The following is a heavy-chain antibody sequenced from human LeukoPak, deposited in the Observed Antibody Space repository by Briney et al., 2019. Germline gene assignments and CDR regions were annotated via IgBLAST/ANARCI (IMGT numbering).Heavy chain of an antibody. Sequence: GGSLRLSCGASGFTFSSYGMSWIRQAPGKGLEWVSYISSSGSTIYYADSVKGRFTISRDNAKNSLYLQMNSLRAEDTAVYYCASYAVDTAMVSDYWGQGTLVTVSS. CDR1: GFTFSSYG. V-gene: IGHV3-48*04. CDR3: ASYAVDTAMVSDY. CDR2: ISSSGSTI. D-gene: IGHD5-18*01. J-gene: IGHJ4*02.